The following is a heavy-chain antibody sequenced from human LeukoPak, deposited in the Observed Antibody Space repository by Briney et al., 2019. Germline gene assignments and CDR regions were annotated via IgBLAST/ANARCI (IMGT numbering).Heavy chain of an antibody. CDR3: ARGAGGPLYCSSTSCSRRRNYYYYGMDV. CDR1: GGSFSGYY. J-gene: IGHJ6*02. Sequence: PSETLSLTCAVYGGSFSGYYWSWIRQPPGKGLEGIGVINHSGSTNYNPSLKSRVTISVDTSKNQFSLKLSSVTAADTAVYYCARGAGGPLYCSSTSCSRRRNYYYYGMDVWGQGTTVTVSS. CDR2: INHSGST. D-gene: IGHD2-2*01. V-gene: IGHV4-34*01.